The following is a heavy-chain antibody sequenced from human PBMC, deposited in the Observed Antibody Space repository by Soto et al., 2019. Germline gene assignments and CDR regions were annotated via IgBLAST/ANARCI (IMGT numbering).Heavy chain of an antibody. CDR2: IYYSGGT. CDR1: GGSISSSNYY. V-gene: IGHV4-31*03. Sequence: PSETLSLTCTVSGGSISSSNYYWGWIRRLPGKGLEWIGYIYYSGGTYYNPSLKSRATISVDTSKNQFTLNLSSVTAADTAVYYCARKAVVVIYSWFDPWGQGTLVTVSS. J-gene: IGHJ5*02. CDR3: ARKAVVVIYSWFDP. D-gene: IGHD3-3*01.